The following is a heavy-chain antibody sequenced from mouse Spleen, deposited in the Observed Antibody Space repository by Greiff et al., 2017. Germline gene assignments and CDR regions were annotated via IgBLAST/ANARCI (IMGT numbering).Heavy chain of an antibody. CDR1: GYTFTSYW. CDR2: IDPSDSYT. CDR3: ARFDYYGSSYRFAY. Sequence: VQLQQPGAELVKPGASVKLSCKASGYTFTSYWMQWVKQRPGQGLEWIGEIDPSDSYTNYNQKFKGKATLTVDTSSSTAYMQLSSLTSEDSAVYYCARFDYYGSSYRFAYWGQGTLVTVSA. J-gene: IGHJ3*01. V-gene: IGHV1-50*01. D-gene: IGHD1-1*01.